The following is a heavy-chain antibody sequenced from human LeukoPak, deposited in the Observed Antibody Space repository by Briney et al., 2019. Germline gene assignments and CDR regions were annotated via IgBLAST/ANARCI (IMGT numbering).Heavy chain of an antibody. D-gene: IGHD6-19*01. CDR1: GGSISSYY. CDR2: IYYSGST. CDR3: ARASGWYGDYFDS. Sequence: KPSETLSLTCTVCGGSISSYYWSWVRQPPGKGLEWIGYIYYSGSTNYNPSLKRRVTISVDTSKNQFSLKLSSVTAADTAVYYCARASGWYGDYFDSWGQGTLVSVSS. V-gene: IGHV4-59*01. J-gene: IGHJ4*02.